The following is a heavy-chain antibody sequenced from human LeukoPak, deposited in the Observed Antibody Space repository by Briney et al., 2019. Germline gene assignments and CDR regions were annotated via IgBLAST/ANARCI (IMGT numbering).Heavy chain of an antibody. CDR2: INPSGGST. CDR1: GYTFTSYY. J-gene: IGHJ4*02. CDR3: ARDGGDYDILTGYYDY. D-gene: IGHD3-9*01. Sequence: ASVKVSCKASGYTFTSYYMHWVRQAPGQGLEWMGIINPSGGSTSYAQKFQGRVTMTRDTSTSTVYMELSSLRSEDTAVYYCARDGGDYDILTGYYDYWGQETLVTVSS. V-gene: IGHV1-46*01.